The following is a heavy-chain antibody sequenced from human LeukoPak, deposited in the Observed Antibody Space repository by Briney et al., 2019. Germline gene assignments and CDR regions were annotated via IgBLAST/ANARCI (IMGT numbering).Heavy chain of an antibody. CDR2: IKRDGSET. D-gene: IGHD6-19*01. Sequence: GGSLRLSCAASGFTFSSYWMSWVRRAPGKGLEWVANIKRDGSETYYVDSVKGRFTISRDNAKNSLYLQMNSLRVEDTAVYYCASDHRVAGYWGQGTLVTVSS. V-gene: IGHV3-7*01. CDR1: GFTFSSYW. J-gene: IGHJ4*02. CDR3: ASDHRVAGY.